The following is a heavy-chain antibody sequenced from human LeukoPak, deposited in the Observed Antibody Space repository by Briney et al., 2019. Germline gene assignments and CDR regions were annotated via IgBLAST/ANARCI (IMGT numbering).Heavy chain of an antibody. V-gene: IGHV4-34*01. J-gene: IGHJ5*02. CDR2: INHSGST. CDR1: GGSFSGYY. D-gene: IGHD3-3*01. CDR3: ARGSRYDFWSGPYNWFDP. Sequence: SETLSLTCAVYGGSFSGYYWSWIRQPPAKGREWIGEINHSGSTNYNPSLKSRVTISVDPSKNQSSLKLSSVTAADTAVYYCARGSRYDFWSGPYNWFDPWGQGTLVTVSS.